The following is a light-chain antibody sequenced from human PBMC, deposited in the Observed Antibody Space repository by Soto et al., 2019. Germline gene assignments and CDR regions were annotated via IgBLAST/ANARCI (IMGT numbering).Light chain of an antibody. CDR1: QSVSSSY. CDR3: QQYGSSPLVT. Sequence: EIVLTQSPGTLSLSPGERATISCRASQSVSSSYLAWYQQKPGQAPRLLIYGASSRATGIPDRFSDSGSGTDFTLPISRLEPEDFAVYYCQQYGSSPLVTFGQGTKLEIK. J-gene: IGKJ2*01. V-gene: IGKV3-20*01. CDR2: GAS.